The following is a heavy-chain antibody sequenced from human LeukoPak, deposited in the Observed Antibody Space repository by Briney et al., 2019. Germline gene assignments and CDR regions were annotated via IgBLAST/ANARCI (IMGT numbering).Heavy chain of an antibody. Sequence: GGSLRLSCAASGFTFSTYSINWVRQAPGKGLEWVSSISNDGRYIYYADSVKGRFTISRDNAKNSLYLQLHCLRAEDTAVYYCARVWATVTTRGYYFDYWGPGTLVTVSS. V-gene: IGHV3-21*01. CDR3: ARVWATVTTRGYYFDY. D-gene: IGHD4-17*01. CDR1: GFTFSTYS. CDR2: ISNDGRYI. J-gene: IGHJ4*02.